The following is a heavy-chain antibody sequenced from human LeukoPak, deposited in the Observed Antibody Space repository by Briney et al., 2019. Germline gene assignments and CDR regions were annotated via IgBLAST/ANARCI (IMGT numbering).Heavy chain of an antibody. Sequence: SETLSLTCTVSGGSISSGGYYWSWIRQHPGKGLEWIGYIYYSGSTYYNPSLKSRVTISVDTSKNQFSLKPSSVTAADTAVYYCARARAGEDAFDIWGQGTMVTVSS. CDR1: GGSISSGGYY. CDR3: ARARAGEDAFDI. CDR2: IYYSGST. J-gene: IGHJ3*02. V-gene: IGHV4-31*03. D-gene: IGHD7-27*01.